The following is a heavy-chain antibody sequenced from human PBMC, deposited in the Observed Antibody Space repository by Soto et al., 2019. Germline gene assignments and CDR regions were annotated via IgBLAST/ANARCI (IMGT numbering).Heavy chain of an antibody. J-gene: IGHJ5*02. Sequence: QVQLVQSGAEVKKPGSSVKVSCKASGGTFSSYAISWVRQAPGQGLEWMGGIIPIFGTANYAQKFQGRVTITAEESTSTAYMELSSLRSEDTAVYYCASVYYDYVWGSYRFNWFDPWGQGTLVTVSS. CDR2: IIPIFGTA. V-gene: IGHV1-69*01. D-gene: IGHD3-16*02. CDR1: GGTFSSYA. CDR3: ASVYYDYVWGSYRFNWFDP.